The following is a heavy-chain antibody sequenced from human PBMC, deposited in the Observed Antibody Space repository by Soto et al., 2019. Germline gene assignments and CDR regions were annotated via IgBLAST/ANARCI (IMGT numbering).Heavy chain of an antibody. J-gene: IGHJ4*02. V-gene: IGHV3-7*03. CDR2: IKEDGSEK. CDR3: AKDLPDPGYY. Sequence: GSLRLSCAASGFTFSSYWMSWVRQAPGKGLEWVANIKEDGSEKNYVDSVKGQFTISRDNAKNSLYLQMNSLRAEDTAVYYCAKDLPDPGYYWGQGTLVTVSS. CDR1: GFTFSSYW.